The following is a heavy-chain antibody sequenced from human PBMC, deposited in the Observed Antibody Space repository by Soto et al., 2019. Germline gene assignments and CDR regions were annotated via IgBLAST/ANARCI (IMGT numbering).Heavy chain of an antibody. CDR1: GFTFSNAW. V-gene: IGHV3-15*01. D-gene: IGHD5-18*01. Sequence: LRLSCAASGFTFSNAWMSWVRQAPGKGLEWVGRIKSKTDGGTTDYAAPVKGRFTISRDDSKNTLYLQMNSLKTEDTAVYYCTTHVDTAMVHDAFDIWGQGTMVTV. J-gene: IGHJ3*02. CDR2: IKSKTDGGTT. CDR3: TTHVDTAMVHDAFDI.